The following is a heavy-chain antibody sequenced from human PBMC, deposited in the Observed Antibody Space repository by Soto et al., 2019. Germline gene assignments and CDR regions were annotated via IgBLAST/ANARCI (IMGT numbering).Heavy chain of an antibody. J-gene: IGHJ4*02. CDR3: ARELQGLYYFDF. CDR1: GYTFTSYA. D-gene: IGHD4-4*01. V-gene: IGHV1-3*01. CDR2: INADNGDT. Sequence: ASVKVSCKTSGYTFTSYAIHWVRQALGQRLEWMGWINADNGDTKYSQKFSGRVTITRDTPANTAFMELSSLRSEDTAMYYCARELQGLYYFDFWGQGTLVTVSS.